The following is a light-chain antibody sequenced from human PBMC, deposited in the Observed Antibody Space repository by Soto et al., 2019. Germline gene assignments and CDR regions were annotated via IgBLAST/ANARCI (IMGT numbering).Light chain of an antibody. CDR2: DND. CDR1: SSNIGNNY. J-gene: IGLJ1*01. V-gene: IGLV1-51*01. CDR3: GTWDTRLSVGV. Sequence: QSGMTEPPSWSAAPGQNVTISCSGSSSNIGNNYVSWYQQLPGTAPKLPIYDNDKRPSGIPDRFSGSKSGTSATLGITGLHTGDEADYYCGTWDTRLSVGVFGTGTKVTVL.